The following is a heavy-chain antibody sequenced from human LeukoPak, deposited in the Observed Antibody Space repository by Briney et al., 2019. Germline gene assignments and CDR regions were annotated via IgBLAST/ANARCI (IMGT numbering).Heavy chain of an antibody. J-gene: IGHJ4*02. CDR1: GGSFSGYY. V-gene: IGHV4-34*01. D-gene: IGHD2-15*01. CDR3: ARGQVVRDY. CDR2: INHSGAT. Sequence: SETLSLTCAVYGGSFSGYYWSWIRQPPGKGLEWIGEINHSGATNYNPSLKSRLTISVDTSKNQFSLKSSSVTAADTAVYYCARGQVVRDYWGQGTLVTVSS.